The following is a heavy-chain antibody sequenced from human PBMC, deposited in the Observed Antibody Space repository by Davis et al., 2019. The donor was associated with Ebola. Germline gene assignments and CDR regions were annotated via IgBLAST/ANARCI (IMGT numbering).Heavy chain of an antibody. CDR3: AKTVGWLQQTGEEYFQN. CDR1: GFSVSDKY. CDR2: IYRDGRT. V-gene: IGHV3-53*01. D-gene: IGHD5-24*01. Sequence: GGSLRLSCVGSGFSVSDKYMSWVRQAPGKGLEWVSVIYRDGRTYHADSVRGRFTISRDNAKNSLYLQMHSLRADDTAVYYCAKTVGWLQQTGEEYFQNWGQGTLVTVSS. J-gene: IGHJ1*01.